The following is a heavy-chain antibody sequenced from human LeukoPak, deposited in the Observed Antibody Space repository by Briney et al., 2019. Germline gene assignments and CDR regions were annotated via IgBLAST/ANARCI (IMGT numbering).Heavy chain of an antibody. V-gene: IGHV6-1*01. CDR1: GDSVSRNSAT. CDR2: TYYRSKWYN. J-gene: IGHJ6*03. D-gene: IGHD3-10*01. CDR3: ARAVLWFGDLGYYYYMDV. Sequence: SQTLSLTCAISGDSVSRNSATWNWIRQSPARGLEWLGRTYYRSKWYNDYAVSVKSRITINPDTSKNQFSLQLNSVTPEDTAVYYCARAVLWFGDLGYYYYMDVWGKGTTVTVSS.